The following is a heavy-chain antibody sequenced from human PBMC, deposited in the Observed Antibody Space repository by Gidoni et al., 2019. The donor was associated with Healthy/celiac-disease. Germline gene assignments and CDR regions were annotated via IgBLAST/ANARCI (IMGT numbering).Heavy chain of an antibody. Sequence: QVQLVESGGGVVQPGRSLSLSCAASGFTFSSYAMHWIRQAPGKGLEWVAVISYDGSNKYYADSVKGRFTISRDNSKNTLYLQMNSLRAEDTAVYYCARGEDYYFDYWGQGTLVTVSS. V-gene: IGHV3-30-3*01. CDR3: ARGEDYYFDY. CDR2: ISYDGSNK. CDR1: GFTFSSYA. J-gene: IGHJ4*02.